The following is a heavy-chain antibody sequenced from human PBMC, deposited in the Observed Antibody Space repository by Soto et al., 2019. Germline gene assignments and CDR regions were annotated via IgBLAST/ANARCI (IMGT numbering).Heavy chain of an antibody. V-gene: IGHV4-39*01. CDR3: ARLHGYCISSSCHGHYAMDV. CDR2: IYYSGTT. Sequence: SETLSLTCTFSGGSISSSSYYLGWIRKPPGKGLEWIGSIYYSGTTYYNPSLNSRVTVSVDTSKNQFSLKVTSVTAADTAVYYCARLHGYCISSSCHGHYAMDVWGQGTTVTVSS. J-gene: IGHJ6*02. CDR1: GGSISSSSYY. D-gene: IGHD2-2*01.